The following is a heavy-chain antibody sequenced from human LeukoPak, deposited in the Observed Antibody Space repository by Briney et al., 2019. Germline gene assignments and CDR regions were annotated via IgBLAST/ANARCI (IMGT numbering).Heavy chain of an antibody. J-gene: IGHJ4*02. CDR1: GGSFSGDY. Sequence: SETLSLTCAVYGGSFSGDYWSWIPQPPGKGLEWIGEINHSGSTNYNPSLKSRVTISVDTSKNQFSLKLSSVTAADTAVYYCASRDTATGLDWGQGTLVTVSS. CDR3: ASRDTATGLD. CDR2: INHSGST. D-gene: IGHD5-18*01. V-gene: IGHV4-34*01.